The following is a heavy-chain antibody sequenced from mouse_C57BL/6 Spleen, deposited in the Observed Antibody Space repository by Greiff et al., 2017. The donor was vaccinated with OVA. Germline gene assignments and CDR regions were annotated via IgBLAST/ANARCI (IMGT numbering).Heavy chain of an antibody. Sequence: QVQLQQPGAELVRPGSSVKLSCKASGYTFTSYWMDWVKQRPGQGLEWIGNIYPSDSETHYNEKFKDKATLTVDKSSSTAYMQLSSLTSEDSAVYYCARWGRVWDVDYWGQGTTLTVSS. V-gene: IGHV1-61*01. CDR1: GYTFTSYW. CDR2: IYPSDSET. J-gene: IGHJ2*01. D-gene: IGHD2-10*02. CDR3: ARWGRVWDVDY.